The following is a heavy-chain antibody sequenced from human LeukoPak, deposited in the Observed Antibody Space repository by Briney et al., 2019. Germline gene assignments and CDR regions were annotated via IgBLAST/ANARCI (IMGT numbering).Heavy chain of an antibody. D-gene: IGHD3-22*01. J-gene: IGHJ4*02. CDR2: ISGSGGST. CDR1: GFTFSSYA. Sequence: GASLRLSCAASGFTFSSYAMSRVRQAPGKGLEWVSAISGSGGSTYYADSVKGRFTISRDNSKNTLYLQMNSLRAEDTAVYYCARGGSSGYYFPFDYWGQGTLVTVSS. CDR3: ARGGSSGYYFPFDY. V-gene: IGHV3-23*01.